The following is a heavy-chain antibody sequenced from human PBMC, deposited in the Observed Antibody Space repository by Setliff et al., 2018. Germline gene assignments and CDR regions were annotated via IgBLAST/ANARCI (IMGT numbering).Heavy chain of an antibody. Sequence: SETLSLTCAAYGGTFSDYYWTWIRQPPGKGLEWVGEINHRGSTNYNPSIESRVTISVDTSKDQFSLKLISMTAADTAVYYCARGRNVAARLLDSWGQGTLVTVSS. CDR1: GGTFSDYY. J-gene: IGHJ4*02. D-gene: IGHD6-6*01. CDR3: ARGRNVAARLLDS. CDR2: INHRGST. V-gene: IGHV4-34*01.